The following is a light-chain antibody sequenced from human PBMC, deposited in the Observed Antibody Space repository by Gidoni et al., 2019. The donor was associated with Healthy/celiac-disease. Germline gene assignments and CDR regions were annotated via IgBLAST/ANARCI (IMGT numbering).Light chain of an antibody. CDR2: DVS. V-gene: IGKV2D-29*02. CDR3: MQSIQLPIT. CDR1: QSLLHSYGKTY. Sequence: DIVMTQTPLSLSVTPGQPASISCKSSQSLLHSYGKTYLYWYLQKPGQSPQLLIYDVSNRFSGVPDRFSGSVLGTDFTLKISRVEADDVGVYYCMQSIQLPITFGQGTRLEIK. J-gene: IGKJ5*01.